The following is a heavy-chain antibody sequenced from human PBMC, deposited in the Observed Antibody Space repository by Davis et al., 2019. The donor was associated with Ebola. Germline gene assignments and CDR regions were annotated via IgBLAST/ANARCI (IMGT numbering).Heavy chain of an antibody. V-gene: IGHV3-7*03. CDR2: IKQDGSEK. J-gene: IGHJ4*02. CDR3: AKDQQWSYYFDY. D-gene: IGHD6-19*01. Sequence: GGSLRLSCAASGFTFSSYWMSWVRQAPGKGLEWVANIKQDGSEKYYVDSVKGRFTISRDNSRNTLYLHMNSLRAEDTAVYYCAKDQQWSYYFDYWGQGTLVTVSS. CDR1: GFTFSSYW.